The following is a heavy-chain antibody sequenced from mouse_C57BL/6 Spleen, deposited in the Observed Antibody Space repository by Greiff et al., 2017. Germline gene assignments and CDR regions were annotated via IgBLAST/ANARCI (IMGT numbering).Heavy chain of an antibody. D-gene: IGHD2-4*01. CDR2: ISSGGSYT. CDR1: GFTFSSYG. J-gene: IGHJ3*01. Sequence: EVQVVESGGDLVKPGGSLKLSCAASGFTFSSYGMSWVRQTPDKRLEWVATISSGGSYTYYPDSVKGRFTISRDNAKNTLYLQMSSLKSEDTAMYYCARQDDYGTGSWFAYWGQGTLVTVSA. CDR3: ARQDDYGTGSWFAY. V-gene: IGHV5-6*01.